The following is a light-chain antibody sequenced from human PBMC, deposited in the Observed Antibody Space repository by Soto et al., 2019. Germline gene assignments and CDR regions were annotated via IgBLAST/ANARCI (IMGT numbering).Light chain of an antibody. CDR2: EVD. Sequence: QSVLIQPASVSGSPGQSITISCTGTSSDVGGSKYVSWYQHHPHRAPKLLIYEVDYRPSGVSNRFSGSKSGNTASLTISGLQAEYEADYYCSSYTSSNTLEVFGFGTKLTVL. V-gene: IGLV2-14*01. CDR1: SSDVGGSKY. J-gene: IGLJ1*01. CDR3: SSYTSSNTLEV.